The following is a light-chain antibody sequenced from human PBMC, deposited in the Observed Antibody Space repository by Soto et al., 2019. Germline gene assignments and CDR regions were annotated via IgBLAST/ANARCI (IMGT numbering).Light chain of an antibody. CDR1: QSVSSSY. Sequence: EIVLTQSPGTLSLSKGERATLSCRASQSVSSSYLAWYQQKPGQAPRLLIYGASSRATGIPARFSGSGSGTDFTLTISSLEPEDFAVYYCQKRSNWPPITFGQGTRLDIK. J-gene: IGKJ5*01. V-gene: IGKV3D-20*02. CDR2: GAS. CDR3: QKRSNWPPIT.